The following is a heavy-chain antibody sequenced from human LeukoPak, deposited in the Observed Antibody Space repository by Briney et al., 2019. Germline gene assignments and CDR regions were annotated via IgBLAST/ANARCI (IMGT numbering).Heavy chain of an antibody. CDR2: INPSGGST. V-gene: IGHV1-46*01. Sequence: ASVKVSCKASGYTFTSYYMHWVRQAPEQGLEWMGIINPSGGSTSYAQKFQGRVTMTRDMSTSTVYMELSSLRSEDTAVYYCARRSYLYYFDYWGQGTLVTVSS. CDR3: ARRSYLYYFDY. CDR1: GYTFTSYY. D-gene: IGHD1-26*01. J-gene: IGHJ4*02.